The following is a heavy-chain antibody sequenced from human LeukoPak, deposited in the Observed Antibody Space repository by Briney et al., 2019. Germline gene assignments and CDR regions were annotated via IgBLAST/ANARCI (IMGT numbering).Heavy chain of an antibody. V-gene: IGHV3-7*03. J-gene: IGHJ4*02. Sequence: GGSLRLSCAASGFTFSSDWMSWVRQAPGKGLEWVANIKEDGSEKYYVDSVKGRFTISRDNAKKSLYLQMNSLRAEDTAVYYCAKGSVPNYYGSGSYSDWGQGTLVTVSS. D-gene: IGHD3-10*01. CDR2: IKEDGSEK. CDR3: AKGSVPNYYGSGSYSD. CDR1: GFTFSSDW.